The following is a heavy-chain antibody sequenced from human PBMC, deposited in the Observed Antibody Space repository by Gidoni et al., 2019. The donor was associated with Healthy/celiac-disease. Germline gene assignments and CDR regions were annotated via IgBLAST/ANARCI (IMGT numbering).Heavy chain of an antibody. D-gene: IGHD3-3*01. V-gene: IGHV3-7*01. J-gene: IGHJ6*02. CDR2: IKQDGSEK. CDR1: GFTFSSYW. CDR3: ARGAPTYYDFWSGHDYYYYGMDV. Sequence: EVQLVESGGGLVQPGGSLRLSCAASGFTFSSYWMSWVRQAPGKGLEWVANIKQDGSEKYYVDSVKGRFTISRDNAKNSLYLQMNSLRAEDTAVYYCARGAPTYYDFWSGHDYYYYGMDVWGQGTTVTVSS.